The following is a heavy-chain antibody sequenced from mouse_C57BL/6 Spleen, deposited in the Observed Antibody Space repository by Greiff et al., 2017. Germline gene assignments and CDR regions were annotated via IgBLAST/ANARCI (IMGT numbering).Heavy chain of an antibody. D-gene: IGHD4-1*01. CDR3: ARNWGDY. Sequence: EVMLVESGGGLVKPGGSLKLSCAASGFTFSDYGMHWVRQAPEKGLEWVAYISSGSSTIYYADTVKGRFTISRDNAKNTLYLQMTSLRAEDTAMYYCARNWGDYWGQGTTLTVSS. CDR1: GFTFSDYG. CDR2: ISSGSSTI. V-gene: IGHV5-17*01. J-gene: IGHJ2*01.